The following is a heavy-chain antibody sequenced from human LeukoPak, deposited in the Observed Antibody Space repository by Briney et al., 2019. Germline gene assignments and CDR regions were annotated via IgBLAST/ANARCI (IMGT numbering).Heavy chain of an antibody. CDR3: SRVFYGDYWFSSDAFDI. Sequence: GGSLRLSCTASGFTFGDYGVSWFRQAPGKGLAWVGFIRTKTYETTEYAASVRGRFTISRDDSKSIAYLQMNSLKTEDTAVYYCSRVFYGDYWFSSDAFDIWGQGTMVTVSS. CDR2: IRTKTYETT. J-gene: IGHJ3*02. D-gene: IGHD4-17*01. CDR1: GFTFGDYG. V-gene: IGHV3-49*03.